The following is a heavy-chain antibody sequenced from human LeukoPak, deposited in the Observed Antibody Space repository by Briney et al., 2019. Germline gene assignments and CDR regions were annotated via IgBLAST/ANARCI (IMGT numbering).Heavy chain of an antibody. Sequence: ASVKVSCKASGYTFTGYYMHWVRQAPGQGLEWMGWINPNSGGTNYAQKFQGRVTMTRDTSISTAYMELSRLRSDDTAVYYCARVAAYYDFWSGYLDAFDIWGQGTMVTVSS. J-gene: IGHJ3*02. D-gene: IGHD3-3*01. CDR1: GYTFTGYY. CDR2: INPNSGGT. CDR3: ARVAAYYDFWSGYLDAFDI. V-gene: IGHV1-2*02.